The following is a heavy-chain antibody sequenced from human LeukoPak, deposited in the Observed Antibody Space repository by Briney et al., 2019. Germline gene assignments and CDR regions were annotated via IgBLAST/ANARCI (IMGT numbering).Heavy chain of an antibody. D-gene: IGHD6-19*01. V-gene: IGHV1-18*01. J-gene: IGHJ4*02. Sequence: ASVRVSCKASNYTFTDYGINWVRQAPGRGLEWVGWISAFNDHTYYAQRFLGRITMTTDTSTTTAHMELRSLRTDDTAVYYCARALAVTGRGPRDFDFWGQGTLVTVSS. CDR2: ISAFNDHT. CDR3: ARALAVTGRGPRDFDF. CDR1: NYTFTDYG.